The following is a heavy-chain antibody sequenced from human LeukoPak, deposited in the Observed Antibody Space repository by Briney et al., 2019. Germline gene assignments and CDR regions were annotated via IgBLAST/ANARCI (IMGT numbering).Heavy chain of an antibody. V-gene: IGHV4-34*01. D-gene: IGHD3-16*01. CDR1: GGSFTVYY. CDR2: VHHSGRT. J-gene: IGHJ4*02. Sequence: SETLSLTCDVYGGSFTVYYWSWIRQAPGKGREWIGEVHHSGRTLYNLPLMGRVTISVDTSKNQFSLWLNSVTAADTAVYYCARDDAHLGGTFFDSWGQGILVTVSS. CDR3: ARDDAHLGGTFFDS.